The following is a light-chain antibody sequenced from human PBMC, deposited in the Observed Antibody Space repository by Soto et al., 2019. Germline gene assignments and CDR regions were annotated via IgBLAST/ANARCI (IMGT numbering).Light chain of an antibody. V-gene: IGKV1-5*03. Sequence: DIHLTPSPSTLSGSVCDRVAITCLASQTISSWLAWYQQKPGKAPKLLFSTTSTLEDGVPSRFSGSASGTEFTLTISSLQPEDFATYYCQQANSLPPTTVGQGTKVDIK. CDR2: TTS. J-gene: IGKJ1*01. CDR3: QQANSLPPTT. CDR1: QTISSW.